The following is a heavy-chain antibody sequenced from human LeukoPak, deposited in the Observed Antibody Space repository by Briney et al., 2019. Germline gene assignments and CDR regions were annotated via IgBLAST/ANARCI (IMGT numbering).Heavy chain of an antibody. J-gene: IGHJ4*02. CDR2: IYYSGST. V-gene: IGHV4-59*08. CDR3: ARHGYYYDSSGYYCFDY. D-gene: IGHD3-22*01. Sequence: SETLSLTCTVSGGSISSYYWSWIRQPPGKGLEWIGYIYYSGSTNYNPSLKSRVTISVDTSKNQFSLKLSSVTAADTAVYYCARHGYYYDSSGYYCFDYWGQGTLVTVPS. CDR1: GGSISSYY.